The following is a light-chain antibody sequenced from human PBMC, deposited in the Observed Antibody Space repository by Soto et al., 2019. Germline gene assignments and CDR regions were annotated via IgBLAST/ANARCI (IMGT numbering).Light chain of an antibody. CDR2: VNS. J-gene: IGLJ1*01. Sequence: QSVLTQPPSVSGAPGQRVTISCTGSSSNNGAGYDVHWYEQLPGTAPKLLIYVNSNRPSGVPDRFSGSKSGTSASLAITGLQAEDEADYYCQSYDNSLSGYVFGTGTKVTVL. CDR3: QSYDNSLSGYV. CDR1: SSNNGAGYD. V-gene: IGLV1-40*01.